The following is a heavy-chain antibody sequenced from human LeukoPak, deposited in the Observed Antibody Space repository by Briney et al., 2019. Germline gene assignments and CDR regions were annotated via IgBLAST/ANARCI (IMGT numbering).Heavy chain of an antibody. CDR1: SGSFSDYY. J-gene: IGHJ4*02. D-gene: IGHD4-17*01. V-gene: IGHV4-34*01. CDR3: ARPYGAAGLD. CDR2: INHSGST. Sequence: KTSATLSLTCAVYSGSFSDYYWSWIRQPPGKGLEWIGEINHSGSTNYNPSLKSRVTISVDTSKKQFSLKLSSVTAADTAVYYCARPYGAAGLDWGQGTLFTVSS.